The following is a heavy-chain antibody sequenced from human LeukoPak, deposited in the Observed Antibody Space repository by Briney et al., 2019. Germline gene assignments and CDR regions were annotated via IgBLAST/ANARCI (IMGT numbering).Heavy chain of an antibody. J-gene: IGHJ5*02. CDR1: GFIFNNYG. CDR3: AKGSSGYFVDL. D-gene: IGHD3-22*01. V-gene: IGHV3-23*01. CDR2: ISNDGGGT. Sequence: GGSLRLSCAASGFIFNNYGLVWVRQAPGKGLEWVSAISNDGGGTTYADFVKGRFSVSRDNSKNTLFLQMNSLRAEDTALYYCAKGSSGYFVDLWGQGTLVTVSS.